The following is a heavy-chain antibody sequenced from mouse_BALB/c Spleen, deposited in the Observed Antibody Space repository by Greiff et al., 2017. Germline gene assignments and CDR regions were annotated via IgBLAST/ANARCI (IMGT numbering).Heavy chain of an antibody. CDR2: ISYDGSN. Sequence: DVQLQESGPGLVKPSQSLSLTCSVTGYSITSGYYWNWIRQFPGNKLEWMGYISYDGSNNYNPSLKNRISITRDTSKNQFFLKLNSVTTEDTATYYCARGELYFDYWGQGTTLTVSS. J-gene: IGHJ2*01. CDR1: GYSITSGYY. CDR3: ARGELYFDY. V-gene: IGHV3-6*02.